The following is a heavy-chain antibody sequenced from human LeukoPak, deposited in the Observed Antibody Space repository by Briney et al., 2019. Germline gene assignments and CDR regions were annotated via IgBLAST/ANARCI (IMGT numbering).Heavy chain of an antibody. CDR2: IYTSGST. Sequence: SETLSLTCTVSGGSISSYYWSWIRQPAGKGLEWIGRIYTSGSTNYNPSLKSRVTMSVDTSKNQFSLKLSSVTAADTAVYYCARGFYCSSTSCNDYWGQGTLVTVSS. CDR3: ARGFYCSSTSCNDY. CDR1: GGSISSYY. D-gene: IGHD2-2*01. J-gene: IGHJ4*02. V-gene: IGHV4-4*07.